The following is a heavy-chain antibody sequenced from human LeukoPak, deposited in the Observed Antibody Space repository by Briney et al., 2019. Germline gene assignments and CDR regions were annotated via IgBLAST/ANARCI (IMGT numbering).Heavy chain of an antibody. J-gene: IGHJ4*02. CDR1: GFTFSSYA. CDR3: ARDVVAGTGRVFFDY. Sequence: PGGSLRLSCAASGFTFSSYAMHWVRQAPGKGLEWVAVISYDGSNKYYADSVKGRFTISRDNSKNTLYLQMNSLRAEDTAVYYCARDVVAGTGRVFFDYWGQGTLVTVSS. D-gene: IGHD6-19*01. CDR2: ISYDGSNK. V-gene: IGHV3-30-3*01.